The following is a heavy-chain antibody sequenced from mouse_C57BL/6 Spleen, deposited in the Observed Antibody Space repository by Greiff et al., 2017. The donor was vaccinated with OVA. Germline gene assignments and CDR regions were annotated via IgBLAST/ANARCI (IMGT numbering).Heavy chain of an antibody. CDR3: ARDDYDGEGY. J-gene: IGHJ2*01. V-gene: IGHV3-6*01. CDR1: GYSITSGYY. CDR2: ISYDGSN. D-gene: IGHD2-4*01. Sequence: ESGPGLVKPSQSLSLTCSVTGYSITSGYYWNWIRQFPGNKLEWMGYISYDGSNNYNPSLKNRISITRDTSKNQFFLKLNSVTTEDTATYYCARDDYDGEGYWGQGTTLTVSS.